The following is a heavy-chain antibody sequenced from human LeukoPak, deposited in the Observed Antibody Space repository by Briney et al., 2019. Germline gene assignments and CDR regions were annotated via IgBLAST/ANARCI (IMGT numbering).Heavy chain of an antibody. V-gene: IGHV1-2*02. Sequence: ASVKASCKASGYTFNAYYIHWLRQAPGQGLKRVVWIKPNSGGTNYPQKFQGRVTMTTDTSISTAYMELSSLRSDDTAVYFCARDAIVRGHSYADYWGQGTLVTVSS. D-gene: IGHD2-21*01. CDR1: GYTFNAYY. CDR3: ARDAIVRGHSYADY. CDR2: IKPNSGGT. J-gene: IGHJ4*02.